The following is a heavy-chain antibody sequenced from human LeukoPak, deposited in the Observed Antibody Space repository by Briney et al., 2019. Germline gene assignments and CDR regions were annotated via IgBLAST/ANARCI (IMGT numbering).Heavy chain of an antibody. Sequence: GGSLRLSCAASGFTFSSYWMHWVRQAPGKGVVWVSRINSDGSSTSYADSVKGRFTISRDNAKNTLYLQMNSLRAEDTAVYYCARDQESRGYSYGYPFRYYYYYGMDVWGQGTTVTVSS. V-gene: IGHV3-74*01. CDR2: INSDGSST. CDR1: GFTFSSYW. J-gene: IGHJ6*02. D-gene: IGHD5-18*01. CDR3: ARDQESRGYSYGYPFRYYYYYGMDV.